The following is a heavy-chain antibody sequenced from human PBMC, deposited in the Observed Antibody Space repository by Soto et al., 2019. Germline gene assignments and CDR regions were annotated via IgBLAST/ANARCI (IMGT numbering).Heavy chain of an antibody. CDR3: ARDTETLGPRANDALDI. CDR1: GYTFSTYT. V-gene: IGHV1-3*01. D-gene: IGHD3-3*02. Sequence: QAQLVQSGAEMKKPGASVKVSCKAAGYTFSTYTMNWVRQAPGQSLEWMGWINAGSGNTKYSQNFQGRVSITRDPSASTVYMELTGLKSEDTAMYYCARDTETLGPRANDALDIWGQGTMVTVSS. CDR2: INAGSGNT. J-gene: IGHJ3*02.